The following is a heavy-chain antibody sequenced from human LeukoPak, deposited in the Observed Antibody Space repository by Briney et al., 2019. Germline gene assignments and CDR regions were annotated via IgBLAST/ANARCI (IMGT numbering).Heavy chain of an antibody. D-gene: IGHD3-3*01. CDR1: GYTFTGYY. CDR2: INPNSGGT. V-gene: IGHV1-2*06. Sequence: ASVKVSCKASGYTFTGYYMHWVRQAPGQGLEWMGRINPNSGGTNYAQKFQGRVTMTRDTSISTAYMELSRLRSDDTAVYYCARDLLYYDFWSGYYPPGGVYGMDVWGQGTTVTVSS. J-gene: IGHJ6*02. CDR3: ARDLLYYDFWSGYYPPGGVYGMDV.